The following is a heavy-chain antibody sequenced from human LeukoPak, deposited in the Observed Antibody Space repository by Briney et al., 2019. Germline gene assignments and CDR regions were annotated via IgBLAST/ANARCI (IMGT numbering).Heavy chain of an antibody. CDR2: INPSGGST. V-gene: IGHV1-46*01. CDR1: GYTFTSYY. CDR3: AGTTAYGGWFDP. D-gene: IGHD4-17*01. Sequence: ASVKVSCKASGYTFTSYYVHWVRQAPGQGLEWMGIINPSGGSTSYAQKFQGRVTMTRDMSTSTVYMELSSLRSEDTAVYYCAGTTAYGGWFDPWGQGTLVTVSS. J-gene: IGHJ5*02.